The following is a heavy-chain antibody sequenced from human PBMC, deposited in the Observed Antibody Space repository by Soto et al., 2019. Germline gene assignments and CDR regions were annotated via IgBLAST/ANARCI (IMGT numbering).Heavy chain of an antibody. J-gene: IGHJ5*02. V-gene: IGHV1-3*01. Sequence: GASVKVSCKASGYTFTSYAMHWVRQAPGQRLEWMGWINAGNGNTKYSQKFQGRVTITRDTSASTAYMELSSLRSEDTAVYYCARTEISYCSSTSCYAGPENWFDPWGQGTLVTVSS. CDR2: INAGNGNT. CDR3: ARTEISYCSSTSCYAGPENWFDP. CDR1: GYTFTSYA. D-gene: IGHD2-2*01.